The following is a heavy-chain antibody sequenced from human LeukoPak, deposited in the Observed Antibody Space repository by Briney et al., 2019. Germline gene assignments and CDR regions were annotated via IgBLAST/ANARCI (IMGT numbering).Heavy chain of an antibody. CDR2: TYYRSKWYN. Sequence: SQTLSLTCAISGDSVSSNIAAWNWIRQSPSRGLEWLGRTYYRSKWYNDYAVSVKSRITINADTSKNQFSLQLNSVTPEDTAVYYCARKLWFGEPCCYFDYWGQGTLVTVSS. CDR1: GDSVSSNIAA. D-gene: IGHD3-10*01. J-gene: IGHJ4*02. V-gene: IGHV6-1*01. CDR3: ARKLWFGEPCCYFDY.